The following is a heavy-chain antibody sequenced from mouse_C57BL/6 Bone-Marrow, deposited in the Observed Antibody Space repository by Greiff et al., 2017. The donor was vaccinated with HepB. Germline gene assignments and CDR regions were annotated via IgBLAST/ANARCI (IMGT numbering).Heavy chain of an antibody. CDR1: GYAFSSSW. J-gene: IGHJ1*03. V-gene: IGHV1-82*01. Sequence: QVQLKESGPELVKPGASVKISCKASGYAFSSSWMNWVKQRPGKGLEWIGRIYPGDGDTNYNGKFKGKATLTADKSSSTAYMQLSSLTSEDSAVYFCARCPPITTVVVRYWYFDVWGTGTTVTVSS. D-gene: IGHD1-1*01. CDR3: ARCPPITTVVVRYWYFDV. CDR2: IYPGDGDT.